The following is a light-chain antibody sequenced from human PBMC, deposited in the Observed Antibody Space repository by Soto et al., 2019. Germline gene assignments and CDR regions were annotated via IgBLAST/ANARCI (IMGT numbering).Light chain of an antibody. CDR2: EAS. Sequence: QSALTQPASVSGSPGQSITISRTGSSNNVGRYNLVSWYQQHPGKAPKLMIYEASKRPSGVSNRFSGSKSGNTASLTISGLQAEDEADYYCCSYAGDYTGVFGGGTKLTVL. J-gene: IGLJ2*01. CDR1: SNNVGRYNL. V-gene: IGLV2-23*01. CDR3: CSYAGDYTGV.